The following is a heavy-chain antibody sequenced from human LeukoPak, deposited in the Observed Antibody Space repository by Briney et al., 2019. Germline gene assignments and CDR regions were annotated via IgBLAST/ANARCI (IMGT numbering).Heavy chain of an antibody. V-gene: IGHV4-61*02. CDR2: IYTSGST. CDR1: GASISSGSYY. D-gene: IGHD6-13*01. J-gene: IGHJ4*02. CDR3: ARGFSSSWYGDY. Sequence: SETLSLTCTVSGASISSGSYYWSWIRQPAGKGLEWIGRIYTSGSTTYNPSLKSRVTISVDTSKNQFSLKLSSVTAADTAVYYCARGFSSSWYGDYWGQGTLVTVSS.